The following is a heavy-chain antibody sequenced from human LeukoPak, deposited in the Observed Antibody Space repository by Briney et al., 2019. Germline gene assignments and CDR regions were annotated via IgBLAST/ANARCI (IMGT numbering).Heavy chain of an antibody. J-gene: IGHJ4*02. Sequence: GGSLRLSCVASGFTFRNYAMNWVRQAPGKGLEWVSALSGGGRNTYYADSVKGRFTISRDNSNNTLYLQMNSLRAEDTAVYYCARIRGAMVTQFFFDSWGQGTLVTVSS. V-gene: IGHV3-23*01. CDR3: ARIRGAMVTQFFFDS. D-gene: IGHD5-18*01. CDR2: LSGGGRNT. CDR1: GFTFRNYA.